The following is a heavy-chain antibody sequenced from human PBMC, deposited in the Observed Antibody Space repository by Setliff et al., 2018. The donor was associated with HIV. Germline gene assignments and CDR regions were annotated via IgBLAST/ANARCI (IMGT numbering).Heavy chain of an antibody. J-gene: IGHJ5*02. CDR3: ARDPGAAAGNGNWFDP. V-gene: IGHV4-34*01. Sequence: PSETLSLTCAVYGGSFSGYYWSWIRQPPGKGLEWIGEINHSGSTNYNPSLKSRVTISVDTSKNQFSLKLSSVTAADTAVFYCARDPGAAAGNGNWFDPWGQGTLVTVSS. CDR2: INHSGST. D-gene: IGHD6-13*01. CDR1: GGSFSGYY.